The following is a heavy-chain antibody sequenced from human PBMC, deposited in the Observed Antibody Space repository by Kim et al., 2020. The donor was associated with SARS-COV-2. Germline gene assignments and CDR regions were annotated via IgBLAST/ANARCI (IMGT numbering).Heavy chain of an antibody. J-gene: IGHJ3*02. CDR1: GFTFSSYA. D-gene: IGHD6-19*01. Sequence: GGSLRLSCAASGFTFSSYAMSWVRQAPGKGLEWVSAISGSGGSTYYADSVKGRFTISRDNSKNTLYLQMNSLRAEDTAVYYCAKDRNGYSSGWYSFDAFDIWGQGTMVTVSS. CDR2: ISGSGGST. V-gene: IGHV3-23*01. CDR3: AKDRNGYSSGWYSFDAFDI.